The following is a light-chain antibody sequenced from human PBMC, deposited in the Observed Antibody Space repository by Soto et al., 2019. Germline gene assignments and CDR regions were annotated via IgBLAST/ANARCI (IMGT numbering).Light chain of an antibody. CDR3: QQYNNWPPDRT. Sequence: EIVMTQSPATLSVSPGERATLSCRASQSVSSNLAWYQQKPGQAPRLLIYGASTRATGIPARFSGSGSGTEFTLTISIRQSEDFASYFCQQYNNWPPDRTFGQGTKVEIK. J-gene: IGKJ1*01. V-gene: IGKV3-15*01. CDR2: GAS. CDR1: QSVSSN.